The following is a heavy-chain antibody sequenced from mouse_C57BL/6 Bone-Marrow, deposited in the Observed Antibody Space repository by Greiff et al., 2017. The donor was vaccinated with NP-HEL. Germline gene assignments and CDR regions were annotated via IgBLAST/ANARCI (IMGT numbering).Heavy chain of an antibody. CDR2: IYPGNSDT. CDR1: GYTFTSYW. J-gene: IGHJ4*01. D-gene: IGHD2-5*01. Sequence: VQLKQSGTVLARPGASVKMSCKTSGYTFTSYWMHWVKQRPGQGLEWIGAIYPGNSDTSYNQKFKGKAKLTAVTSASTAYMELSSLTNEDSAVYYCTRAAYSNYEDYAMDYWGQGTSVTVSS. V-gene: IGHV1-5*01. CDR3: TRAAYSNYEDYAMDY.